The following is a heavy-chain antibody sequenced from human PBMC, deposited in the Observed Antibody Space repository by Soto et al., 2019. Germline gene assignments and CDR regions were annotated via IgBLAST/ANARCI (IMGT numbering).Heavy chain of an antibody. D-gene: IGHD1-7*01. J-gene: IGHJ4*02. CDR1: GFTFRSYG. V-gene: IGHV3-23*01. Sequence: VQLLESGGGLVQPGGSLRLSCAASGFTFRSYGMSWVRQAPGKGLEWVSGISESGSSTTYADSVKGRFTISRDNSKNTLFLQMNTLRAEDTAIYYCAKRELDDIWGQGTLVTVSS. CDR3: AKRELDDI. CDR2: ISESGSST.